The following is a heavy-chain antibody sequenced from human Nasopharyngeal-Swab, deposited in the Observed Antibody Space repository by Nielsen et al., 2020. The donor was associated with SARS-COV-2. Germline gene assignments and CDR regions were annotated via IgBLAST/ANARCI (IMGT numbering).Heavy chain of an antibody. CDR2: ISYDGSNK. J-gene: IGHJ4*02. D-gene: IGHD6-13*01. CDR3: AKLPGSSTQLADY. Sequence: GGPLRLSCAASGFTFSCYGMHWLRQAPGKGLEWVAVISYDGSNKYYADSVKGRFTISRDNSKNTLYLQMNSLRAEDTAVYYCAKLPGSSTQLADYWGQGTLVTVSS. CDR1: GFTFSCYG. V-gene: IGHV3-30*18.